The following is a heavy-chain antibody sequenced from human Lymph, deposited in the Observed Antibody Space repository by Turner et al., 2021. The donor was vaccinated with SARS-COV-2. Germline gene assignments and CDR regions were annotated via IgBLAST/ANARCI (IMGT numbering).Heavy chain of an antibody. Sequence: QVQLVQSGAEVKKPGASVKVSCKVSGYTLTELSMHWVRQAHGKGLEWMGGFDPEDGKTIYAQKFQGRVTMTEDTSTDTAYMELSSLRSEDTAVYYCATDRSSGWPHYYYYTMDVWGQGTTVTVSS. CDR3: ATDRSSGWPHYYYYTMDV. CDR2: FDPEDGKT. J-gene: IGHJ6*02. D-gene: IGHD6-19*01. CDR1: GYTLTELS. V-gene: IGHV1-24*01.